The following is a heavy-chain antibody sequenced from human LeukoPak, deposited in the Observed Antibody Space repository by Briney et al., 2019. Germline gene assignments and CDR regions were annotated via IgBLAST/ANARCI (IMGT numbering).Heavy chain of an antibody. CDR1: GFTFSDYY. CDR2: ISSSGSTI. Sequence: PGGSLRLSCAASGFTFSDYYMSWIRQAPGKGLEWVSYISSSGSTIYYADSVKGRFTTSRDNAKNSLYLQMNSLRAEDTAVYYCARDAVTMVRGVNYWGQGTLVTVSS. D-gene: IGHD3-10*01. V-gene: IGHV3-11*01. CDR3: ARDAVTMVRGVNY. J-gene: IGHJ4*02.